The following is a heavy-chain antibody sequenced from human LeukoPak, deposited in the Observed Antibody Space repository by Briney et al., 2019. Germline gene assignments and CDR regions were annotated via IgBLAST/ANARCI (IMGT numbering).Heavy chain of an antibody. CDR3: AKPFPYSGSFFVDY. Sequence: PGGSLRLSCAASGFSFSNYGMHWVRQAPGKGQEWVAFIRYDGNDKHSADSVKGRFTVSRDNSKNTLYLQMSSLRAEDTAMYYCAKPFPYSGSFFVDYWGQGTLVTVSS. D-gene: IGHD1-26*01. J-gene: IGHJ4*02. CDR1: GFSFSNYG. CDR2: IRYDGNDK. V-gene: IGHV3-30*02.